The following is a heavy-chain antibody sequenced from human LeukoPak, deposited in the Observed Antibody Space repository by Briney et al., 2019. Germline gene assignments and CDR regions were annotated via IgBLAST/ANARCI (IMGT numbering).Heavy chain of an antibody. V-gene: IGHV4-59*01. D-gene: IGHD6-13*01. J-gene: IGHJ2*01. CDR2: IYYSGST. CDR1: GGSISSYY. CDR3: ARLLVDSSSWYIGYFDL. Sequence: PSETLSLTCTVSGGSISSYYWSWLRQPPGKGLEWIGYIYYSGSTNYNPSLKSRVTISVDTSKNQFSLKLSSVTAADTAVYYCARLLVDSSSWYIGYFDLWGRGTLVTVSS.